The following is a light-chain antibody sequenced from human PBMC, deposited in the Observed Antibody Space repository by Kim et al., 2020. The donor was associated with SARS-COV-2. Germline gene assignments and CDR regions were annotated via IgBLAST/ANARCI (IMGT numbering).Light chain of an antibody. CDR1: SSDVGGCNY. V-gene: IGLV2-11*01. CDR2: DVS. Sequence: GQSVTIACTGSSSDVGGCNYVSWYQQHPGKAPKLMIYDVSKRPSGVPDRFSGSKSGNTASLTISGLQAEDEADYYCCSYAGSYGVVFGGGTQLTVL. J-gene: IGLJ2*01. CDR3: CSYAGSYGVV.